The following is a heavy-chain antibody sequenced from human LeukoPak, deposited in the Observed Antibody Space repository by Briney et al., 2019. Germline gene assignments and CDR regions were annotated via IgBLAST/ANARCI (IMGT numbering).Heavy chain of an antibody. CDR2: IHYDGNNK. J-gene: IGHJ4*02. D-gene: IGHD4-17*01. CDR1: GFSFSSSA. V-gene: IGHV3-30*02. Sequence: GGSLRLSCAASGFSFSSSAMHWVRQAPGKGLDWVAFIHYDGNNKYYADSVKGRFTISRYNSKNTLYLQMNSLRPEDTAVYYCAARRLTVTTEIDYWGQGTLVTVSS. CDR3: AARRLTVTTEIDY.